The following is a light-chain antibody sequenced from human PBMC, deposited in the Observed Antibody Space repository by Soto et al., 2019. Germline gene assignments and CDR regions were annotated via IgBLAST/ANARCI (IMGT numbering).Light chain of an antibody. V-gene: IGKV3-20*01. CDR2: DAS. CDR3: QQYGSSPT. CDR1: QSVSSY. Sequence: EIVRTQSPGTLSLSPGERATLSCRASQSVSSYLAWYQQKPGQAPRLLISDASDRATGIPDRFSGSGSGTDFTLTISRLEPEDFAVYYCQQYGSSPTFGQGTKVDI. J-gene: IGKJ1*01.